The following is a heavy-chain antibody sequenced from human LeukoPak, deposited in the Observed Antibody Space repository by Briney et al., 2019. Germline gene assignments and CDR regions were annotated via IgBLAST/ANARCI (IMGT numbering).Heavy chain of an antibody. CDR1: GGSFSGYY. D-gene: IGHD3-10*01. J-gene: IGHJ5*02. CDR3: AGYYYGSGSYFWFDP. V-gene: IGHV4-34*01. CDR2: INHSGST. Sequence: SETLSLTXAVYGGSFSGYYWSWIRQPPGKGLEWIGEINHSGSTNYNPSLKSRVTISVDTSKNQFSLKLSSVTAADTAVYYCAGYYYGSGSYFWFDPWGQGTLVTVSS.